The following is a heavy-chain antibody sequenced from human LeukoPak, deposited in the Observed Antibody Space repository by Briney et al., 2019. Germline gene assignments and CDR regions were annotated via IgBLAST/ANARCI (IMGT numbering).Heavy chain of an antibody. D-gene: IGHD3-10*01. CDR3: ARGTLNYGSESYDY. Sequence: GGSLRLSCAASGFTFSNYAMSWVRQAPGKGLEWVSVISGSGGSTYYADSVKGRFTISRDNAKQSLYLQMNSLRAEDTAVYYCARGTLNYGSESYDYWGQGTLVIVSS. CDR1: GFTFSNYA. V-gene: IGHV3-23*01. J-gene: IGHJ4*02. CDR2: ISGSGGST.